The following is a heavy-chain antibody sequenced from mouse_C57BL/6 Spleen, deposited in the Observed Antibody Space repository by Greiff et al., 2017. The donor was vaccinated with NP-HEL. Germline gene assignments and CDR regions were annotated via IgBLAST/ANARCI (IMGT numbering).Heavy chain of an antibody. CDR2: IYPRSGNT. J-gene: IGHJ1*03. D-gene: IGHD2-2*01. V-gene: IGHV1-81*01. Sequence: QVQLQQSGAELARPGASVKLSCKASGYTFTSYGISWVKQRTGQGLEWIGEIYPRSGNTYYNEKFKGKATLTADKSSSPAYMQLRRLTSEESAVYVCASGSEGYNVDWYFDVWGTGTTVTVSS. CDR1: GYTFTSYG. CDR3: ASGSEGYNVDWYFDV.